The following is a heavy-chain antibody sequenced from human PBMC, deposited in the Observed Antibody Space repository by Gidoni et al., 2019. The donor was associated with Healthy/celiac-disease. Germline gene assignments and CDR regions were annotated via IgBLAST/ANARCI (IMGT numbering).Heavy chain of an antibody. CDR2: INAGNGNT. CDR1: GYTFTSYA. Sequence: QVQLVQSGAEVKKPGASVKVSCKASGYTFTSYAMHWVRQAPGQRLEWMGWINAGNGNTKYSQKFQGRVTITRDTSASTAYMELSSLRSEDTAVYYCASGRYYDSSGKGGSYYYMDVWGKGTTVTVSS. J-gene: IGHJ6*03. D-gene: IGHD3-22*01. V-gene: IGHV1-3*01. CDR3: ASGRYYDSSGKGGSYYYMDV.